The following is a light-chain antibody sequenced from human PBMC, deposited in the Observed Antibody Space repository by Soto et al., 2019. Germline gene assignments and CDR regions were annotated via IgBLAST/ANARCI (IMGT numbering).Light chain of an antibody. CDR3: SSFTSSMTNV. V-gene: IGLV2-14*03. CDR1: SSDVGGYNS. Sequence: QSALTQPASVSGSPGESITISCTGTSSDVGGYNSVSWYQHHPGKAPQLILYDVGDRPSGVSYRFSGSKSGNTASLTISGLQAADEADYFCSSFTSSMTNVFGSGTKLTVL. J-gene: IGLJ1*01. CDR2: DVG.